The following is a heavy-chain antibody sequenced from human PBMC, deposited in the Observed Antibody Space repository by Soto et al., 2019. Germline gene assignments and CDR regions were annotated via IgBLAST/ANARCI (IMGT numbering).Heavy chain of an antibody. D-gene: IGHD3-22*01. V-gene: IGHV3-64D*06. Sequence: PGGSVGLSCSASGFTFSIYAMHWFRQAPGKGLEYVSSISTNGGSTDYADSVKGRFTISRDNSKNTVYLQMRSLRVEDTAVYYCLKGDYYYYGGGHYPFDYWGRGTLVTVSS. CDR2: ISTNGGST. CDR1: GFTFSIYA. CDR3: LKGDYYYYGGGHYPFDY. J-gene: IGHJ4*02.